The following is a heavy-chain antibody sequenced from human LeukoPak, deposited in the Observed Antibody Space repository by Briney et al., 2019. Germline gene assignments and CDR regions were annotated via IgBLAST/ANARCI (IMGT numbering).Heavy chain of an antibody. CDR2: ISGFNT. D-gene: IGHD2-8*01. CDR3: AKDVCTSPRCLLYFDS. Sequence: GGSLGLSCTTSGFAFSNYAMNWVRQAPGKGPEWVSGISGFNTYYADSVKGRFTIFRDNSKNVLYLQMDRLRAGDTAVYSCAKDVCTSPRCLLYFDSWGQGTLVTVSS. CDR1: GFAFSNYA. J-gene: IGHJ4*02. V-gene: IGHV3-23*01.